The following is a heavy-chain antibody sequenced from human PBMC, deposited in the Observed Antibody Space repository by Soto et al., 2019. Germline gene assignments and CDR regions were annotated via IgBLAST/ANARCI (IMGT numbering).Heavy chain of an antibody. CDR1: GATLTNVL. Sequence: PGGSLRLSCAVSGATLTNVLMNWVRQAPGKGPEWVGRIKSKTDGGTADYAAPVKGRFTISRDDSENTLYLQMNSLKTEDTAVYYCSHGYYQYFDSWGQGTLVTVSS. CDR2: IKSKTDGGTA. CDR3: SHGYYQYFDS. D-gene: IGHD5-18*01. V-gene: IGHV3-15*07. J-gene: IGHJ4*02.